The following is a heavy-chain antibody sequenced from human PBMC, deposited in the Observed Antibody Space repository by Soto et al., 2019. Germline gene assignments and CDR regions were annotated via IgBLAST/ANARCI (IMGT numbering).Heavy chain of an antibody. CDR1: GGSFSGYY. J-gene: IGHJ4*02. CDR3: ARGTEQQLVR. CDR2: INHSGST. D-gene: IGHD6-13*01. Sequence: ASETLSLTCAVYGGSFSGYYWSWIRQPPGKGLEWIGEINHSGSTNYNPSLKSRVTISVDTSKNQFSLKLSSVTAADTAVYYCARGTEQQLVRWGQGTLVTVSS. V-gene: IGHV4-34*01.